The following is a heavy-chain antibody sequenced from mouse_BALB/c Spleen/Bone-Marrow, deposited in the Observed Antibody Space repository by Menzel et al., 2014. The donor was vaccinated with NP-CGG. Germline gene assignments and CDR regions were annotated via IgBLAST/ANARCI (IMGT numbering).Heavy chain of an antibody. CDR2: IWSGGST. J-gene: IGHJ3*01. CDR1: GFSLTSYG. Sequence: VHLVESRPGLVQPSQSLSITCTVSGFSLTSYGVHWVRQSPGKGLDWLGVIWSGGSTDYNAAFISRLSIIKDNSKSQVFFKMNSLQANDTAIYYCARNGDAWFAYWGQGTLVTVSA. D-gene: IGHD3-3*01. V-gene: IGHV2-2*02. CDR3: ARNGDAWFAY.